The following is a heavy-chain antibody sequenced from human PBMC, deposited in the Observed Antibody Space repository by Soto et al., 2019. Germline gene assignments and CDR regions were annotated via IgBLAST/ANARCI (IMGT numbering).Heavy chain of an antibody. CDR3: ARDHQPREYSGYY. J-gene: IGHJ4*02. CDR2: IIPILGIA. V-gene: IGHV1-69*08. D-gene: IGHD5-12*01. CDR1: GGTFSSYT. Sequence: QVQLVQSGAEVKKPGSSVKVSCKASGGTFSSYTISWVRQAPGQGLEWMGRIIPILGIANYAQKFQGRVTITADKSTSTAYKELSSLRSEDTAVYYCARDHQPREYSGYYWGQGTLVTVSS.